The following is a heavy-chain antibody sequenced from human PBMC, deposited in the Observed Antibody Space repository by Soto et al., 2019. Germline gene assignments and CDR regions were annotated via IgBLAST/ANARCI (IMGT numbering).Heavy chain of an antibody. CDR3: ARGSSYALDY. D-gene: IGHD3-16*01. CDR1: GFTFSRYP. V-gene: IGHV3-74*01. J-gene: IGHJ4*02. CDR2: INSDGSST. Sequence: GGSLRLSCAASGFTFSRYPMHWVRQAPGKGLVWVSRINSDGSSTRYADSVKGRFTVSRDNAKNTLYLEMNSLRAEDTAVYYCARGSSYALDYWGQGTLVTVSS.